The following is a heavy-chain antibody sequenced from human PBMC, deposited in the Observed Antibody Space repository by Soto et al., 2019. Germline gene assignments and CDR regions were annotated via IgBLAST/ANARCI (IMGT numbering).Heavy chain of an antibody. CDR2: ISNDGSNK. Sequence: QVQLVESGGGVVQPGRSLRLSCAASGFTFSIYGMHWVRQAPGKGLEWVAVISNDGSNKYYADSAKGRFTISRDNSKNTLYLHMNSLSAEDTAVYYCAKAGAKRVVGAKPGSYFDYWGQGTLVTVSS. J-gene: IGHJ4*02. CDR1: GFTFSIYG. D-gene: IGHD2-15*01. CDR3: AKAGAKRVVGAKPGSYFDY. V-gene: IGHV3-30*18.